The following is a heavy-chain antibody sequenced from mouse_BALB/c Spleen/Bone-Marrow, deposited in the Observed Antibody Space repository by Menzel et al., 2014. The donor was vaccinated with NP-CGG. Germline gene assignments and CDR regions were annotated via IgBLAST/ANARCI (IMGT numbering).Heavy chain of an antibody. CDR2: VNPNIGGT. Sequence: VQLQQSGPELLKPGASVKISCKTSGYTFTDYTLHWVKQSHGKSLGWIGGVNPNIGGTNYNQKFKGKATLTLDKSSSTAYMELRSLTSEDSAVYYCARGRTAYWGQGTLVTVSA. CDR3: ARGRTAY. CDR1: GYTFTDYT. V-gene: IGHV1-18*01. J-gene: IGHJ3*01.